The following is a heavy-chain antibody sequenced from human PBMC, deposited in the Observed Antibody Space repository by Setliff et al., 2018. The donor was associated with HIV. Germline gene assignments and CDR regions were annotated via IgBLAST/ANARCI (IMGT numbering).Heavy chain of an antibody. D-gene: IGHD3-22*01. V-gene: IGHV3-48*04. CDR1: GFTFSSYS. CDR3: ARASSYYYDSSGYSSYFDY. Sequence: PVGSLRLSCAASGFTFSSYSMNWVRQAPGKGLEWVSYISSSSSTIYYADSVKGRFTISRDNAKNSLYLQMNSLRAEDTAVYYCARASSYYYDSSGYSSYFDYWGQGTLVTVSS. CDR2: ISSSSSTI. J-gene: IGHJ4*02.